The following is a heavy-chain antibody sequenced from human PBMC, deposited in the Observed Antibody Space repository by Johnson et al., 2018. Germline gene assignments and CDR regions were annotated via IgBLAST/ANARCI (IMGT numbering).Heavy chain of an antibody. J-gene: IGHJ4*02. CDR3: AKEGLRSSSLPGYVDY. V-gene: IGHV3-23*04. CDR1: GFTFSSYA. Sequence: VQLVESGGGLVQPGGSLRLSCAASGFTFSSYAMSWVRQAPGKGRAWVSAIRGSGGSTYYADSVKGRATISSDNAKNTLYLQMTSLRAEDTAVYDCAKEGLRSSSLPGYVDYWGQGTLVTVSS. CDR2: IRGSGGST. D-gene: IGHD6-13*01.